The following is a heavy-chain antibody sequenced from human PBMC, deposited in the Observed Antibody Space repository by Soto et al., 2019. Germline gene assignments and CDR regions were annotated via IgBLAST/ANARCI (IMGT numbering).Heavy chain of an antibody. J-gene: IGHJ3*02. CDR3: ARDVSPGSSGWYFDAFDI. CDR1: GFNFGTSW. Sequence: EVQLVESGGGLVQPGGSLRLSCAASGFNFGTSWMTWVRQVPRKGLEWVANIKGDGSAKSYLDSVRGRFTVSRDNAENSLFLQMNILRAEDTALYYCARDVSPGSSGWYFDAFDIWGQGTMVTVS. D-gene: IGHD3-10*01. CDR2: IKGDGSAK. V-gene: IGHV3-7*05.